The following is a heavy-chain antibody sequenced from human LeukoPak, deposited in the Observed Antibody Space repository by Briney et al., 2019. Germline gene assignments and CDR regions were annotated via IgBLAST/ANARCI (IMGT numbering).Heavy chain of an antibody. CDR3: ARDPGSYDFWSGYSPMAAFDI. CDR1: GGSISSGGYY. Sequence: SQTLSLTCTVSGGSISSGGYYWSWIRQHPGKGLEWIGYIYYSGSTYYNPSLKSRVTISVDTSKNQFSLKLSSVTAADTAVYYCARDPGSYDFWSGYSPMAAFDIWGQGTMVIVSS. CDR2: IYYSGST. J-gene: IGHJ3*02. V-gene: IGHV4-31*03. D-gene: IGHD3-3*01.